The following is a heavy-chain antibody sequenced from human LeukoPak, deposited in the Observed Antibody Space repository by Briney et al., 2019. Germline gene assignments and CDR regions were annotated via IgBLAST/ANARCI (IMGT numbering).Heavy chain of an antibody. CDR1: GYTFTSYD. CDR2: MSPNSGDT. D-gene: IGHD7-27*01. J-gene: IGHJ4*02. Sequence: ASVKVSCKASGYTFTSYDFNWVRQATGQRPEWMGWMSPNSGDTGYAQKFQDRVTMTRNTSISTAYMELSSLRSDDTAVYYCARGPPNWGYDYWGPGTLVTVFS. V-gene: IGHV1-8*01. CDR3: ARGPPNWGYDY.